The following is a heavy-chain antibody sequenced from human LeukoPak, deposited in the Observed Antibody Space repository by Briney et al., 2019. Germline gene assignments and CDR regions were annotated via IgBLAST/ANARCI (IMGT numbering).Heavy chain of an antibody. CDR2: ISYDGSNK. CDR3: AKNPSPYSNGHWGGYYYGGRDV. CDR1: GFTFSSYG. D-gene: IGHD5-18*01. J-gene: IGHJ6*02. V-gene: IGHV3-30*18. Sequence: GGSLRLSCAASGFTFSSYGMHWVRQAPGKGLEWVAVISYDGSNKYYADSVKGRFTISRDNSKNTLYLQMTSLRAEDTAVYYCAKNPSPYSNGHWGGYYYGGRDVGAQGTRVPFPS.